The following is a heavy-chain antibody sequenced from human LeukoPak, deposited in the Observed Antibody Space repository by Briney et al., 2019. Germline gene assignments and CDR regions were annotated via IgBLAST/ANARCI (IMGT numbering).Heavy chain of an antibody. Sequence: SETLSLTCTVSGGSISSYYWSWIRQPPGKGLEWNGYIYYSGSTNYNPSLKSRVTISVDTSKNQFSLKLSSVTAADTAVYYCARDIRGGDYWFDPWGQGTLVTVSS. CDR1: GGSISSYY. CDR3: ARDIRGGDYWFDP. J-gene: IGHJ5*02. D-gene: IGHD2-21*01. V-gene: IGHV4-59*01. CDR2: IYYSGST.